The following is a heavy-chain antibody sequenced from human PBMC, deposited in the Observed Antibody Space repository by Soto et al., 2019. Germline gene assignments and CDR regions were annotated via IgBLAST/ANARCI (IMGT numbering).Heavy chain of an antibody. J-gene: IGHJ4*02. D-gene: IGHD3-10*01. V-gene: IGHV1-18*01. CDR2: ISAYNGNT. Sequence: ASVKVSCKASGYTFTSYGISWVRQAPGQGLEWMGWISAYNGNTNYAQKLQGRVTMTTDTSTSTAYMELRSLRSDDTAVYYCARDGSGFGELLSPFFDYWGQGTLVTVSS. CDR1: GYTFTSYG. CDR3: ARDGSGFGELLSPFFDY.